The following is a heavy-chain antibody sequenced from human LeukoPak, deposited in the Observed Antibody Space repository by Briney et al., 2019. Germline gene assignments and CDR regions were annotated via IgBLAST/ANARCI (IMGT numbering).Heavy chain of an antibody. CDR2: IYYSGST. Sequence: PSETLSLTCTVSGGSISSYYWSWIRRPPGKGLGWIGYIYYSGSTNYNPSLKSRVTISVDTSKNQFSLKLSSVTAADTAVYYCARQGSSGWGDFDYWGQGTLVTVSS. J-gene: IGHJ4*02. V-gene: IGHV4-59*08. CDR1: GGSISSYY. CDR3: ARQGSSGWGDFDY. D-gene: IGHD6-19*01.